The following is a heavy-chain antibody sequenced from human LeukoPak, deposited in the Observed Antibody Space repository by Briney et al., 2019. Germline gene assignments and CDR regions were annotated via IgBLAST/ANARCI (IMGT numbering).Heavy chain of an antibody. CDR3: VRKGEECGDYDY. CDR2: ILPSSCGP. V-gene: IGHV1-2*02. CDR1: GYTFTDYY. Sequence: SETVSCQPSGYTFTDYYMLWVRQAPRQGLEWMGWILPSSCGPYYAQKSQGRITMNKDTSISTAYMELSRRTADDTAVYYWVRKGEECGDYDYWGQGTLVTVSS. J-gene: IGHJ4*02. D-gene: IGHD4-17*01.